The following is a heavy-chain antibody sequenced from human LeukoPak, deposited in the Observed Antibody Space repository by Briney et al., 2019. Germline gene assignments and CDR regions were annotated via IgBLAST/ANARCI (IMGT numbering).Heavy chain of an antibody. D-gene: IGHD3-3*01. V-gene: IGHV1-18*01. CDR3: ARVKIFGVAISNWFDP. CDR1: VYTFTSYT. CDR2: ISAYNGDT. Sequence: ASVKVSCKASVYTFTSYTIMWVRQAPGQGLEWMGYISAYNGDTYYVPKFQGRATMTTNTSTNTAFMELRSLRSDDTAIYYCARVKIFGVAISNWFDPWGQGTLVTVSS. J-gene: IGHJ5*02.